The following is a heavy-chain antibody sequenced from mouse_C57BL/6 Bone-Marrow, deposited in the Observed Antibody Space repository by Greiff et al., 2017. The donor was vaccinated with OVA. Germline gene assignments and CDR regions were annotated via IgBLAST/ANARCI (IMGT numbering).Heavy chain of an antibody. CDR2: IDPEDGDT. Sequence: VQLQQSGAELVRPGASVKLSCTASGFNIKDYYMHWVKQRPEQGLEWIGRIDPEDGDTEYAPKFQGKATMTADTSSNTAYLQLSSLTSEDTAVYYCTSELTGTGDYYFDYWGQGTTLTVSS. D-gene: IGHD4-1*01. CDR3: TSELTGTGDYYFDY. V-gene: IGHV14-1*01. J-gene: IGHJ2*01. CDR1: GFNIKDYY.